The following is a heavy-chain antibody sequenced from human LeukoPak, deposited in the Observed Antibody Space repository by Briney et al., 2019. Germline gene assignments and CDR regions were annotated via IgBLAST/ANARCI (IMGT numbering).Heavy chain of an antibody. V-gene: IGHV1-18*01. J-gene: IGHJ6*02. Sequence: ASVTVSCTASGYTFTSYGISWVRQAPGQGLEWMGWISAYNGNTNYAQKLQGRVTMTTDTSTSTAYMELRSLRSDDTAVYYCARTMTSSYYYYGMDVWGQGTTVTVSS. D-gene: IGHD3-22*01. CDR1: GYTFTSYG. CDR3: ARTMTSSYYYYGMDV. CDR2: ISAYNGNT.